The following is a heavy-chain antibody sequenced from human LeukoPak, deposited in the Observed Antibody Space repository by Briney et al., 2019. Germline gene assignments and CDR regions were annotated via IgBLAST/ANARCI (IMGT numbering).Heavy chain of an antibody. Sequence: PGGSLRLSCAASGFTFSSYGMHWVRQAPGKGLEWVAVISYDGSNKYYADSVKGRFTISRDNSKSTLYLQMNSLRAEDTAVYYCAKDGSGTIGYYFDYWGQGTLVTVSS. CDR3: AKDGSGTIGYYFDY. D-gene: IGHD3-10*01. J-gene: IGHJ4*02. CDR2: ISYDGSNK. V-gene: IGHV3-30*18. CDR1: GFTFSSYG.